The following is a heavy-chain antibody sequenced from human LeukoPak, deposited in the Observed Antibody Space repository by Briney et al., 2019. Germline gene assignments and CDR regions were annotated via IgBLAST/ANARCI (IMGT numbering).Heavy chain of an antibody. Sequence: SVKVSCKASGYTFTGYYMHWVRKPPGQGLERMGWINPNSGGTNYAQKCQGSVTMTRDTSISTVYMELSRLRSDDTAVYYCARVGEYSSSWSPLDYWGQGTLVTVSS. CDR2: INPNSGGT. J-gene: IGHJ4*02. D-gene: IGHD6-13*01. V-gene: IGHV1-2*02. CDR1: GYTFTGYY. CDR3: ARVGEYSSSWSPLDY.